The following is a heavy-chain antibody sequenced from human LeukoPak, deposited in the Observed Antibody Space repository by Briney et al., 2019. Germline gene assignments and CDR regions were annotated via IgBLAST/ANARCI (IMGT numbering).Heavy chain of an antibody. CDR2: IWYDGSDK. V-gene: IGHV3-33*08. CDR1: GFTFSSYA. Sequence: GGSLRLSCAASGFTFSSYAMHWVRQAPGKGLEWVTLIWYDGSDKYYADSVKGRFTISRDNSKNVLYLQMNSLRAEDTAVYYCAYGGKSDRFDYWGQGTLVTVSS. CDR3: AYGGKSDRFDY. J-gene: IGHJ4*02. D-gene: IGHD4-23*01.